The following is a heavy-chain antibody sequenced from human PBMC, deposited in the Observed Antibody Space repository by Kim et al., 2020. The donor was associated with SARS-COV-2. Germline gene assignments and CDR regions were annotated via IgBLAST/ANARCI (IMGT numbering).Heavy chain of an antibody. J-gene: IGHJ4*02. V-gene: IGHV3-23*01. D-gene: IGHD5-18*01. Sequence: YAESVKGRFTIARGNAKSTLYLQMNSLRAEDTAVYYWAKLDTAMVYLFDYWGQGTLVTVSS. CDR3: AKLDTAMVYLFDY.